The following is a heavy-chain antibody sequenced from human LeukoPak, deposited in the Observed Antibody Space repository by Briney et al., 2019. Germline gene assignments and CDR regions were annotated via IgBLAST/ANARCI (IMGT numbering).Heavy chain of an antibody. CDR2: IYYSGST. CDR3: ARIQYSSSIAY. V-gene: IGHV4-39*07. CDR1: GGSISSSSYY. J-gene: IGHJ4*02. D-gene: IGHD6-6*01. Sequence: ETLSLTCTVSGGSISSSSYYWGWIRQPPGKGLEWIGSIYYSGSTYYNPSLKSRVTISVDTSKNQFSLKLSSVTAADTAVYYCARIQYSSSIAYWGQGTLVTVSS.